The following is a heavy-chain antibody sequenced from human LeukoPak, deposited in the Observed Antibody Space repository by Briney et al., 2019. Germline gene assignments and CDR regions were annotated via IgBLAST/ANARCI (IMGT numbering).Heavy chain of an antibody. J-gene: IGHJ6*02. CDR3: ARAHSGIVATIDKSMDV. Sequence: KPSETLSLTCTVSGGSVSSGSYYWSWIRQPPGKGLEWIGYIYYSGSTNYNPSLKSRVTISVDTSKNQFSLKLSSVTAADTAVYYCARAHSGIVATIDKSMDVWGQGTTVTVSS. D-gene: IGHD5-12*01. CDR1: GGSVSSGSYY. V-gene: IGHV4-61*01. CDR2: IYYSGST.